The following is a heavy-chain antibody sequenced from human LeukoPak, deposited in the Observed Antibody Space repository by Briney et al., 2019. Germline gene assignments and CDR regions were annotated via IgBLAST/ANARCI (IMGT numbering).Heavy chain of an antibody. CDR3: ARDSNDILTGYYNLDY. CDR1: GFTFSSYW. V-gene: IGHV3-7*01. CDR2: IKQDGSEK. J-gene: IGHJ4*02. D-gene: IGHD3-9*01. Sequence: PGGSLRLSCAASGFTFSSYWMSWVRQAPGKGLEWVANIKQDGSEKYYVDSVKGRSTISRDNAKNSLYLQMNSLRAEDTAVYYCARDSNDILTGYYNLDYWGQGTLVTVSS.